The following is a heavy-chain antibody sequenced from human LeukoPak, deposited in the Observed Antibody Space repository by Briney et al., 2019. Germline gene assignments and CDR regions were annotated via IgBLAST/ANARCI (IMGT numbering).Heavy chain of an antibody. CDR3: ARGNAN. CDR1: GGSINSYY. Sequence: KPSETLSLTCTVSGGSINSYYWSWIRQPPGKGLEWIGYISYSGSTNYNPSLKSRVTISLDTSKTQFFLKLSSVTAADTALYYYARGNANWGQGTLVTVSS. V-gene: IGHV4-59*01. J-gene: IGHJ4*02. CDR2: ISYSGST.